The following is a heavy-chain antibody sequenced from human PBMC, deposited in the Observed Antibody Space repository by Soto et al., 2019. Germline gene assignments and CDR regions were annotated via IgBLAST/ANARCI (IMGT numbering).Heavy chain of an antibody. CDR3: ARVEGGDAFDI. V-gene: IGHV3-30-3*01. J-gene: IGHJ3*02. CDR2: ISYDGSNK. CDR1: GFTFSSYA. Sequence: QVQLVESGGGVVQPGRSLRLSCAASGFTFSSYAMHWVRQAPGKGLEWVAVISYDGSNKYYADSVKGRFTISRDNSKNTLYLQMNSLRAEDKAVHYCARVEGGDAFDIWGQGTMVTVSS. D-gene: IGHD3-16*01.